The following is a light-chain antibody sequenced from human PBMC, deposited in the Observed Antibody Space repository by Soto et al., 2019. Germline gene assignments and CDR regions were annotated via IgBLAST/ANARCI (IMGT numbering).Light chain of an antibody. J-gene: IGLJ7*01. CDR2: DVS. Sequence: QSALTQPRSVSGSPGQSVTISCTGTSSAVGGYNYVSWYQQHPGKAPKLMIYDVSKRPSGVPDRFSGSKSGNTASLTISGLQAEDEADYYCCSYAGSYVFGTGTQLTVL. V-gene: IGLV2-11*01. CDR3: CSYAGSYV. CDR1: SSAVGGYNY.